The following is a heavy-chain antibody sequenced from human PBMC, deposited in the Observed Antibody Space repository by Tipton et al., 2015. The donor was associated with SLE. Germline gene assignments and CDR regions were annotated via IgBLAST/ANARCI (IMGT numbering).Heavy chain of an antibody. CDR1: GYTFTTYG. D-gene: IGHD6-19*01. CDR3: AIRSVVGVGAVDY. V-gene: IGHV1-18*01. CDR2: ISVYNGNT. Sequence: QSGPEVKKPGASVKVSCKASGYTFTTYGISWVRQAPGQGLEWMGWISVYNGNTNYPQKLQGRVTMTTDTSTSTAYMELRSLRSDDSAVDCGAIRSVVGVGAVDYWGQRTLVSSSS. J-gene: IGHJ4*02.